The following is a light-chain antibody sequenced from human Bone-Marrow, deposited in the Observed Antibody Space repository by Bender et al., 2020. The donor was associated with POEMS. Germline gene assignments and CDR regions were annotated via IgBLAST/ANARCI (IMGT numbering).Light chain of an antibody. Sequence: SSELTQPPSVSVSPGQTATITCSGDALPKLYCYWYQQKPGRAPVLIIFKDPERPSGIPERFSASPSGTTVTLTISDVQTEDEADYYCQSVDNTGTFVFGSGTSVTVL. CDR1: ALPKLY. CDR2: KDP. CDR3: QSVDNTGTFV. V-gene: IGLV3-25*03. J-gene: IGLJ1*01.